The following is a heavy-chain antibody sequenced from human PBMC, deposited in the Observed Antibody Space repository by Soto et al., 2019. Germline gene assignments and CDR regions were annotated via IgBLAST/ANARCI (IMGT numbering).Heavy chain of an antibody. CDR2: IQPDGVTK. Sequence: QVQLVESGGGVVQPGRSLRLSCRISGFSLTMYSMNWVRQAPAKGLEWVAVIQPDGVTKNYADSVQGRFVISGDNSKNTLYLEMDSLTPEDTAVYYCARGLQGFDYWGQGTLVTVSS. CDR1: GFSLTMYS. CDR3: ARGLQGFDY. J-gene: IGHJ4*02. V-gene: IGHV3-30*09.